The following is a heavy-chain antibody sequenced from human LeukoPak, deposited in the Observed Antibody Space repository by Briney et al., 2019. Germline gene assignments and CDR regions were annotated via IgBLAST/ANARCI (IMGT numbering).Heavy chain of an antibody. CDR2: INHSGST. D-gene: IGHD3-22*01. J-gene: IGHJ4*02. V-gene: IGHV4-34*01. CDR3: AGADSSGYYWGY. Sequence: PSETLSLTCAVYGGSFSGYYWSWIRQPPGKGLEWIGEINHSGSTNYNTSLKSRVTISVDTSKNQFSLKLISVTAADTAVYYCAGADSSGYYWGYWGQGTLVTVSS. CDR1: GGSFSGYY.